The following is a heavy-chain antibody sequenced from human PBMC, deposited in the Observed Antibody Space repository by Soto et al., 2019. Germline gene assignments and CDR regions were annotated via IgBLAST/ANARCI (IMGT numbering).Heavy chain of an antibody. Sequence: ASVEVTWKASGYTLTSYYRHWVQQAPGQRTEWMGIINPSGGSTSYAQKFQGRVTMTRDTSTSTVYMELSSLRSEDTAAYYCARGSYGDSFDYRGQGTLVTGSS. J-gene: IGHJ4*02. CDR2: INPSGGST. D-gene: IGHD4-17*01. V-gene: IGHV1-46*03. CDR1: GYTLTSYY. CDR3: ARGSYGDSFDY.